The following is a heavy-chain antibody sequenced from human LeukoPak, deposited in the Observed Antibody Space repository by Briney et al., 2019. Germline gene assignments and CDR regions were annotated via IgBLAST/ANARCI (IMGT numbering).Heavy chain of an antibody. Sequence: GGSLRLSCAASGFTFSSYAMSWVRQAPGKGLEGVSAISGSGGSTYYADSVKGRFTISRDNSKNTLYLQMNSLRAEDTAVYYCARDLVVVAASYWGQGTLVTVSS. CDR2: ISGSGGST. CDR3: ARDLVVVAASY. V-gene: IGHV3-23*01. D-gene: IGHD2-15*01. J-gene: IGHJ4*02. CDR1: GFTFSSYA.